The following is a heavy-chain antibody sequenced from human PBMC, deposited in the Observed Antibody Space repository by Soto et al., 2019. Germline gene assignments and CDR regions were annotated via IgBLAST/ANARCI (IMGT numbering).Heavy chain of an antibody. D-gene: IGHD2-15*01. Sequence: SGFTFSSYSMNWVRQAPGKGLEWVSYISSSSSTICYADSVKGRFTISRDNAKNSLYLQMNSLRDEDTAVYYCARDTGYCSGGSCYHPDAFDIWGQGTMVTVSS. V-gene: IGHV3-48*02. J-gene: IGHJ3*02. CDR1: GFTFSSYS. CDR2: ISSSSSTI. CDR3: ARDTGYCSGGSCYHPDAFDI.